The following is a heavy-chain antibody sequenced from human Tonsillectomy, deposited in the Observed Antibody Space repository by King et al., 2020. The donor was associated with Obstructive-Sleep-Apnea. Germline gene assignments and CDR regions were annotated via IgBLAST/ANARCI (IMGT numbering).Heavy chain of an antibody. Sequence: VQLVESGGGVVQPGRSLRLSCAASGFTFSSYAMHWVRQAPGKGLEWVAVISYDGSNKYYADSVKGRFTISRDNSKNTLYLQMNSLRAEETAVYYCARDLYYYDSSGYYYSKGNAFDIWGQGTMVTVSS. CDR2: ISYDGSNK. V-gene: IGHV3-30*04. D-gene: IGHD3-22*01. J-gene: IGHJ3*02. CDR1: GFTFSSYA. CDR3: ARDLYYYDSSGYYYSKGNAFDI.